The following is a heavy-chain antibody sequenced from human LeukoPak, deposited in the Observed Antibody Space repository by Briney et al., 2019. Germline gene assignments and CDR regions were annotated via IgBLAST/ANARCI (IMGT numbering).Heavy chain of an antibody. J-gene: IGHJ4*02. CDR1: GFTFSSYA. Sequence: GGSLRLSCAASGFTFSSYAMSWVRQAPGKGLEWVSAISGSGGSTYYADSVKGRFTISRDNSKDTLYLQMNSLRDEDTAVYYCAKRPSDYGDYVTYFDYWGQGTLVTVSS. V-gene: IGHV3-23*01. D-gene: IGHD4-17*01. CDR3: AKRPSDYGDYVTYFDY. CDR2: ISGSGGST.